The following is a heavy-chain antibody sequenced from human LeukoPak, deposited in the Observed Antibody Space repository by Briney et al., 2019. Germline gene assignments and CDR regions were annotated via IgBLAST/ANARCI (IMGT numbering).Heavy chain of an antibody. Sequence: GASVKVSCKASGYTFTSYYMHWVRQAPGQGLEWMGIINPSGGSTSYAQKFQGRVTMTRDMSTSTVYMELSSLRSEDTAVYYCAREGGYCSGGSCYSGGRYFDYWGQGTLVTVSS. D-gene: IGHD2-15*01. V-gene: IGHV1-46*01. CDR1: GYTFTSYY. CDR3: AREGGYCSGGSCYSGGRYFDY. CDR2: INPSGGST. J-gene: IGHJ4*02.